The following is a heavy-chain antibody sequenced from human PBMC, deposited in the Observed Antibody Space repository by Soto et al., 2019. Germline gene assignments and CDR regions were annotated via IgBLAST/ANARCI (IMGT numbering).Heavy chain of an antibody. CDR1: GFSVGGNY. CDR2: IYSGGNP. V-gene: IGHV3-53*01. Sequence: EERLVQSGGGLVQPGGSLRLSCAASGFSVGGNYMSWVRQAPGKGLELVSLIYSGGNPFYADSMKGRFTLSRDNSNNMLYLQMDSLRGEDTAVYYCATGPKSDCWGQGTVVIV. J-gene: IGHJ4*02. CDR3: ATGPKSDC.